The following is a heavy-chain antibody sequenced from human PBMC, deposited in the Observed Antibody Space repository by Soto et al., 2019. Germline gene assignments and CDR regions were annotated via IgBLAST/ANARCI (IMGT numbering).Heavy chain of an antibody. CDR1: GFTVSSNY. V-gene: IGHV3-53*04. D-gene: IGHD1-1*01. CDR3: ARGELERLDYFDY. J-gene: IGHJ4*02. Sequence: LRLSCAASGFTVSSNYMSWVRQAPGKGLEWVSVIYSGGSTYYADSVKGRFTISRHNSKNTLYLQMNSLRAEDTAVYYCARGELERLDYFDYWGQGTLVTVSS. CDR2: IYSGGST.